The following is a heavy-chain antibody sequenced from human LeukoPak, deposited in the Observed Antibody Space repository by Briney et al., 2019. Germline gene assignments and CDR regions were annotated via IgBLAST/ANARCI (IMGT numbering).Heavy chain of an antibody. CDR2: IQYDGRNK. CDR1: GFSDSTSG. J-gene: IGHJ4*02. Sequence: GGTLRLSCAASGFSDSTSGIHWVRQAPGKGLDWLAFIQYDGRNKYYADSVKGRFPMSRDNSKNTLTMFLQMNSLRVEDTAVYYCAKGGDYALDYWGQGTLVTVSS. V-gene: IGHV3-30*02. CDR3: AKGGDYALDY. D-gene: IGHD4-17*01.